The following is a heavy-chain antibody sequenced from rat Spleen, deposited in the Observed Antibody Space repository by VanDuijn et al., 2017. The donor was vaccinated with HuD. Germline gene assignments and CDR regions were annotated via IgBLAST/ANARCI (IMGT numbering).Heavy chain of an antibody. CDR2: ISYDGGST. Sequence: EVQLVESGGGLVQPGRSLKLSCAASGFTFSSFAMAWVRQAPKKGLEWVAYISYDGGSTYYRDPVKGRFTISRDNAKNTQYLQMDSLRSEDTATYYCAREAGIPFHYFDYWGQGVMVTVSS. V-gene: IGHV5S13*01. CDR1: GFTFSSFA. D-gene: IGHD1-4*01. CDR3: AREAGIPFHYFDY. J-gene: IGHJ2*01.